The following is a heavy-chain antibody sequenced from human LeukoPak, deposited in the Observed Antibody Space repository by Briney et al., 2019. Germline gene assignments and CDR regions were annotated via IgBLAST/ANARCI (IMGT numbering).Heavy chain of an antibody. V-gene: IGHV4-39*07. CDR2: IYYSGST. D-gene: IGHD3-9*01. CDR1: GGSITSSNYY. CDR3: ARIAKDVLRYFDWSPYYYGMDV. J-gene: IGHJ6*02. Sequence: SETLSLTCIVSGGSITSSNYYWGWIRQPPGKGLEWIGSIYYSGSTDYNPSLKSRVTVSVDRFKDQFSLKLSSVTAADTAVYYCARIAKDVLRYFDWSPYYYGMDVWGQGTTVTVSS.